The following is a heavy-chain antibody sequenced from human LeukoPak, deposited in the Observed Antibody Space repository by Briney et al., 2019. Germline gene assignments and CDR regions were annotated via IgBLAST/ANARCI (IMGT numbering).Heavy chain of an antibody. CDR3: AKGGYSYGTGYFDY. J-gene: IGHJ4*02. D-gene: IGHD5-18*01. V-gene: IGHV3-9*01. Sequence: GRSLRLSCAASGFTFDDYAMHWVRHAPGKGLEWVSGISWNSGSIGYADSVKGRFTISRDNAKNSLYLQMNSLRAGDTALYYCAKGGYSYGTGYFDYWGQGTLVTVSS. CDR2: ISWNSGSI. CDR1: GFTFDDYA.